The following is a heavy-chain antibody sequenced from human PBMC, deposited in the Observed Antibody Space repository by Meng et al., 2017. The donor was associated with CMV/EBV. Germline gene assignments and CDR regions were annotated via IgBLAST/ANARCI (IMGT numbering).Heavy chain of an antibody. CDR1: GFTFSSYW. J-gene: IGHJ6*02. Sequence: GESLKISCAASGFTFSSYWMSWVRQAPGKGLEWVANIKQDGSEKYYVDSVKGRFTISRDNAKNSLYLQMNSLRAEDTAVYYCAREIGVARYDWYGMDVWGQRTTVTVSS. D-gene: IGHD3-3*01. CDR2: IKQDGSEK. CDR3: AREIGVARYDWYGMDV. V-gene: IGHV3-7*01.